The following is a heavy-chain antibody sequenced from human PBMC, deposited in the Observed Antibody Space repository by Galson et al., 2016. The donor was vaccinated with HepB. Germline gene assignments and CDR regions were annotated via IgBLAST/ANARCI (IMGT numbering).Heavy chain of an antibody. CDR3: ARGGRFDEFDF. J-gene: IGHJ4*02. V-gene: IGHV1-69*08. CDR1: GGTFSSDS. D-gene: IGHD3-3*01. CDR2: IIPLLGTP. Sequence: SVKVSCKASGGTFSSDSFAWVRQAPGQGLEWMGRIIPLLGTPDYAQTFQGRVSITADKSSGTIYMDLFSLTSEDTAVYFCARGGRFDEFDFWGQGTQVIVSS.